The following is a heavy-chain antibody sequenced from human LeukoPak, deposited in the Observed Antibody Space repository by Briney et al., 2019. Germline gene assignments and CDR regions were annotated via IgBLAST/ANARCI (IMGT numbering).Heavy chain of an antibody. D-gene: IGHD3-22*01. CDR2: ISYDGSNK. CDR1: GFTFSSYW. J-gene: IGHJ1*01. V-gene: IGHV3-30*18. Sequence: GGSLRLSCAASGFTFSSYWMHRVRQAPGKGPEWVAVISYDGSNKYYADSVKGRFTISRDNSKNTLYLQMNSLRAEDTAVYYCAKGPNDSSGYHPEYFQHWGQGTLVTVSS. CDR3: AKGPNDSSGYHPEYFQH.